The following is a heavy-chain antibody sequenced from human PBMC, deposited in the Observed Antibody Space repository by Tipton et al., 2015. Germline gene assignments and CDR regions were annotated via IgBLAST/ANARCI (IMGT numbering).Heavy chain of an antibody. J-gene: IGHJ4*02. Sequence: PGLVKPSETLSLTCTVSGGSFSDYYWSWIRQSPGEGLEWIGYIYYSGSTNYNPSLRSRVAMSMDTSKNQFSLKLSSVTASDTAVYYCARARGRHGGLFDSWGQGILVTVSS. V-gene: IGHV4-59*01. CDR2: IYYSGST. CDR3: ARARGRHGGLFDS. CDR1: GGSFSDYY. D-gene: IGHD4-23*01.